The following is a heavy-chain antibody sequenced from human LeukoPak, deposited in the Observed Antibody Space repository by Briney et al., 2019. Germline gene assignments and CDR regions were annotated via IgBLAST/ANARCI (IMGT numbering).Heavy chain of an antibody. CDR3: ASSGLGISAFDI. CDR2: IYYSGST. V-gene: IGHV4-59*01. D-gene: IGHD7-27*01. J-gene: IGHJ3*02. Sequence: SETLSLTCTDSGGSISSYYWSWIRQPPGKGLEWIGYIYYSGSTNYNPSLKSRVTISVDTSKNQFSLKLSSVTAADTAVYYCASSGLGISAFDIWGQGTMVTVSS. CDR1: GGSISSYY.